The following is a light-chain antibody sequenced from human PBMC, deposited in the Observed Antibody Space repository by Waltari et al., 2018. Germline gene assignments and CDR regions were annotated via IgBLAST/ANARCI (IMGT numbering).Light chain of an antibody. CDR3: QQYNSYST. CDR2: KAS. V-gene: IGKV1-5*03. J-gene: IGKJ1*01. CDR1: QSVSVW. Sequence: DIQMTQSPSTLSASVGDRVTITCRASQSVSVWLAWYQQKPGKAPKLRIYKASNLESGVPSRFSGSGSGTEFTLTISSLQPDDFATYYCQQYNSYSTFGQGTKVEIK.